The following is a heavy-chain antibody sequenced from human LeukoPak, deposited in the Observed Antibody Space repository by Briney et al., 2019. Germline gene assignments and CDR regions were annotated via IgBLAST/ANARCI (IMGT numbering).Heavy chain of an antibody. J-gene: IGHJ3*02. CDR3: ARETLQGNAFDI. V-gene: IGHV4-59*01. Sequence: SETLSLTCTASGGSFSSYYWSWVRQPPGKGLEWIGYIYYSGSTNYNPSLKSRVTISVDTFKTQFSLKLSSVTAADAAVYYCARETLQGNAFDIWGQGTMVAVSS. CDR1: GGSFSSYY. CDR2: IYYSGST. D-gene: IGHD5-24*01.